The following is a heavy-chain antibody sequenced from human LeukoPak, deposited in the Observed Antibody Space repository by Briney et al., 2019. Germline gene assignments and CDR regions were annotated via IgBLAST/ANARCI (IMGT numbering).Heavy chain of an antibody. CDR1: GYTFTCYY. Sequence: ASVKVSCKASGYTFTCYYIHWVRQAPGQGLEWMGWSNPNSGGTNYAQKFQGRVTMTRDTSISTAYMELSRLRSDDTAVYYCARRGIVGVYNWFVPWGQGTLVTVSS. CDR2: SNPNSGGT. V-gene: IGHV1-2*02. J-gene: IGHJ5*02. D-gene: IGHD1-26*01. CDR3: ARRGIVGVYNWFVP.